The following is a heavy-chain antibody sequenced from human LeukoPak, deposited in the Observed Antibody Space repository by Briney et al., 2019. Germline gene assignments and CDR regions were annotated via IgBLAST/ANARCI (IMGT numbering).Heavy chain of an antibody. D-gene: IGHD1-26*01. Sequence: GGSLRLSCAASGFTFSSYWMSWGRQAPGKGLEWVANINQGGSDKHYVDSRFTISRDNANNSLYLQMNSLRAEDTAVYYCVRESRSGSYSGYWGQGTLVTVSS. CDR3: VRESRSGSYSGY. CDR2: INQGGSDK. CDR1: GFTFSSYW. J-gene: IGHJ4*02. V-gene: IGHV3-7*01.